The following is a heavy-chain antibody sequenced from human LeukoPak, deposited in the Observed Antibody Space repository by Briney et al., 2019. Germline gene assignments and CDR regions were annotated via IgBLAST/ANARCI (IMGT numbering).Heavy chain of an antibody. Sequence: GGSLRLSCAASEFSVGSNYMTWVRQAPGKGLEWVSLIYSGGSTYYADSVKGRFTISRDNSKNTLYLQMNSLRAEDTAVYYCARAPADYDILTGYSHGAFDIWGQGTMVTVSS. V-gene: IGHV3-66*01. CDR2: IYSGGST. CDR1: EFSVGSNY. D-gene: IGHD3-9*01. CDR3: ARAPADYDILTGYSHGAFDI. J-gene: IGHJ3*02.